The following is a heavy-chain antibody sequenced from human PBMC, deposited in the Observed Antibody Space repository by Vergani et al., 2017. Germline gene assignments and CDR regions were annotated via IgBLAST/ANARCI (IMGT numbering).Heavy chain of an antibody. J-gene: IGHJ4*02. D-gene: IGHD6-13*01. CDR3: ARGSSSSWFQSSRYFDY. Sequence: QVQLVQSGAEVKKPGASVKVSCKASGYTFTSYDINWVRQATGQGLEWMGWMNPNSGNTGYAQKFQGRVTMTRNTSISTAYMELSSLRSEDTAVYYCARGSSSSWFQSSRYFDYWGQGTLVTVSS. CDR1: GYTFTSYD. CDR2: MNPNSGNT. V-gene: IGHV1-8*01.